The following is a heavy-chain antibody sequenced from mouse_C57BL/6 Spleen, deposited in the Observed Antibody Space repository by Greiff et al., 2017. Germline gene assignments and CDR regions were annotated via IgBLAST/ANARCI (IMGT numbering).Heavy chain of an antibody. CDR2: IWTGGGT. D-gene: IGHD2-1*01. Sequence: VKLLESGPGLVAPSQSLSITCTVSGFSLTSYAISWVRQPPGKGLEWLGVIWTGGGTNYNSALNSRLSISKDNSKSQVFLKMNSLQTDDTARYYGARNEGIYYGNSYYFDYWGQGTTLTVSS. CDR1: GFSLTSYA. CDR3: ARNEGIYYGNSYYFDY. J-gene: IGHJ2*01. V-gene: IGHV2-9-1*01.